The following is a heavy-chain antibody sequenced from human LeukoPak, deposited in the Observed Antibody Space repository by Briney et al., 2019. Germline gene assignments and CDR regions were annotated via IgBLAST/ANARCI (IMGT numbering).Heavy chain of an antibody. CDR3: ARKAQTGSHSGPFDI. J-gene: IGHJ3*02. V-gene: IGHV3-30*04. Sequence: GGSLRLSCAASGFNFSTYPMHWVRQAPGKGLEWVSLVNGGGLMTYYADSVKGRFTISRDNSKNTLFLQMNSLRAEDTAVYYCARKAQTGSHSGPFDIWGQGTLVTVSS. D-gene: IGHD1-26*01. CDR1: GFNFSTYP. CDR2: VNGGGLMT.